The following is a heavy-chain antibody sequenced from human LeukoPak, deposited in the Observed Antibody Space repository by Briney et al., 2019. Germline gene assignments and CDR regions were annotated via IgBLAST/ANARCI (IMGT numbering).Heavy chain of an antibody. D-gene: IGHD4-23*01. V-gene: IGHV3-21*01. Sequence: GGSLRLSCAASGFTFSSYSLNWVRQAPGKGLEWVSSISSSSSYIYYADSVKGRFTISRDNDKNSLYLQMNSLRAEDTAVYYCASDQTTVVTRAFDYWGQGTLVTVSS. CDR1: GFTFSSYS. CDR3: ASDQTTVVTRAFDY. J-gene: IGHJ4*02. CDR2: ISSSSSYI.